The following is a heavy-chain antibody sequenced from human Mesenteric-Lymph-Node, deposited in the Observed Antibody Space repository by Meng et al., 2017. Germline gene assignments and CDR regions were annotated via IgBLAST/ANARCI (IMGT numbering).Heavy chain of an antibody. CDR1: GGSISSGDYY. Sequence: QAQLQESGPGLVKPPQTLSLICTVSGGSISSGDYYWSWIRQPPGKGLEWIGYIYYSGSTYYNPSLKSRVTISVDTSKNQFSLRLSSVTAADTAVYYCARDLGVATSIAGFVYWGQGTLVTVSS. J-gene: IGHJ4*02. V-gene: IGHV4-30-4*01. D-gene: IGHD5-12*01. CDR2: IYYSGST. CDR3: ARDLGVATSIAGFVY.